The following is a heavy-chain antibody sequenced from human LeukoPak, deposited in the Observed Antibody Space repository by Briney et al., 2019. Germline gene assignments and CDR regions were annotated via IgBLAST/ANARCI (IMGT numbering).Heavy chain of an antibody. J-gene: IGHJ4*02. Sequence: SGTLSLTCAVSGASISSSNWWSWVRQPPGKRLEWIGEIYHGGYTNYNPSLKSRVTMSVDKSKNQFSLKLTSVTAADTAVYYCARLGMHERWLQLVDYWGQGILVTVSS. CDR1: GASISSSNW. D-gene: IGHD5-24*01. CDR3: ARLGMHERWLQLVDY. CDR2: IYHGGYT. V-gene: IGHV4-4*02.